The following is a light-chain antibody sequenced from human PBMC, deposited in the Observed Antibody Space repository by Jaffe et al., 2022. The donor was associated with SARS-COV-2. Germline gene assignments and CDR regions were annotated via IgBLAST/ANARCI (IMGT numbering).Light chain of an antibody. V-gene: IGLV2-14*01. J-gene: IGLJ3*02. CDR2: DVS. CDR1: SSDVGSYNF. Sequence: QSALTQPASVSGSPGQSITISCTGTSSDVGSYNFVSWYQQDPGKAPKLMIYDVSNRPSGVSNRFSGSKSGNTASLTISGLQAEDEADYYCCSYTSSRTLVFGGGTKLTVL. CDR3: CSYTSSRTLV.